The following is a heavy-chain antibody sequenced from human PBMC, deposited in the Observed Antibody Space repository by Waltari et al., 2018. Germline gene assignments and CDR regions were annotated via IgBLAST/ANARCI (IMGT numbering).Heavy chain of an antibody. Sequence: QVQLVESGGGVVQPGMSLRLSCAASGFSLSHFGMHWVRQAPGKGLGWVALASFDGSTTYYADSVRGRFTISRDNSKNTLYLDINTLRVDDTAIYYYAKDAFGNTYLDHWGQGTLVTVSS. CDR1: GFSLSHFG. V-gene: IGHV3-30*18. J-gene: IGHJ5*02. CDR2: ASFDGSTT. D-gene: IGHD3-10*01. CDR3: AKDAFGNTYLDH.